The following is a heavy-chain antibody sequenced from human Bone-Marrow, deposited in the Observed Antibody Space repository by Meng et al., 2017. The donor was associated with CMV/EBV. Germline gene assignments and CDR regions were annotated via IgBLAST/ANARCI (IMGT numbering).Heavy chain of an antibody. D-gene: IGHD6-6*01. Sequence: GGSLRLSCAASGFTFSSYEMNWVRQAPGKGLEWVSYISSSGSTIYYADSVKGRFTISRDNAQNSLYLQMNSLRAEDTAVYYWAGRLAGRQGYWGQGTLVTVSS. CDR1: GFTFSSYE. CDR2: ISSSGSTI. CDR3: AGRLAGRQGY. V-gene: IGHV3-48*03. J-gene: IGHJ4*02.